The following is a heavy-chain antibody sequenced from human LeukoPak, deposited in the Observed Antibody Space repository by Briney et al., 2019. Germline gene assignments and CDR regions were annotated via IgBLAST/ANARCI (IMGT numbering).Heavy chain of an antibody. J-gene: IGHJ4*02. CDR2: INPNSGGT. V-gene: IGHV1-2*02. CDR1: GYTFTGYY. D-gene: IGHD6-19*01. CDR3: ARKLDIAVAGLDY. Sequence: ASVKVSCKASGYTFTGYYMHWVRQTPGQGLEWMGWINPNSGGTNYAQKLQGRVTITRDTSASTAYMELSSLRSEDTAVYYCARKLDIAVAGLDYWGQGTLVTVSS.